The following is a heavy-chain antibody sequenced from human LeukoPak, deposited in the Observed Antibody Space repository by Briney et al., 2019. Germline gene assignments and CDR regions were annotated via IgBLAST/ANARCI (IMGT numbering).Heavy chain of an antibody. D-gene: IGHD3-10*01. CDR1: GYTFTSYG. V-gene: IGHV1-18*01. J-gene: IGHJ5*02. CDR3: ARDLGYYNGSGSYFNWFDP. CDR2: ISAYNGDT. Sequence: GASVKVSCKASGYTFTSYGISWVRQAPGQGLEWMGWISAYNGDTNYAQKLQGRVTMTTDTSTSTAYMELRSLRSDDTAVYYCARDLGYYNGSGSYFNWFDPWGQGTLVTVSS.